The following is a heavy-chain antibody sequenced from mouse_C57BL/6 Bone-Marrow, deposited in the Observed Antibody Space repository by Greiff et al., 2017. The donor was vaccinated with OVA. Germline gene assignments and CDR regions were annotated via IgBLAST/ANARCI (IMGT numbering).Heavy chain of an antibody. CDR2: ISDGGSYT. CDR1: GFTFSSYA. CDR3: ARGGYYDGSSSYFDV. Sequence: DVKLVESGGGLVKPGGSLKLSCAASGFTFSSYAMSWVRQTPEKRLEWVATISDGGSYTYYPDNVKGRFTISRDNAKNNLYLQMSHLKSEDTAMYYCARGGYYDGSSSYFDVWGTGTTVTVSS. V-gene: IGHV5-4*03. D-gene: IGHD1-1*01. J-gene: IGHJ1*03.